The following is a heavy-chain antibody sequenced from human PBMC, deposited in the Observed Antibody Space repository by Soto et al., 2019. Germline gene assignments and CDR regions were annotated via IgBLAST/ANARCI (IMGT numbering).Heavy chain of an antibody. J-gene: IGHJ5*02. D-gene: IGHD7-27*01. Sequence: SETLSLTCSVSGASISRGAYCWSWIRQHPGKGLEWIGNIYYSGSAYYNPSLKSRVAISVDTSQNQFSLRLSSVTAADTAVYYCARGVLANWGPENWFDPWGQGTLVTVSS. V-gene: IGHV4-31*03. CDR1: GASISRGAYC. CDR3: ARGVLANWGPENWFDP. CDR2: IYYSGSA.